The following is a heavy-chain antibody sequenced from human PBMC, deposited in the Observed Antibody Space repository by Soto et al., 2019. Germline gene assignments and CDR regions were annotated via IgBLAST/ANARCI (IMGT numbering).Heavy chain of an antibody. J-gene: IGHJ4*02. CDR1: GFTVSNNY. V-gene: IGHV3-53*01. CDR3: ARDPPGIAASGSYN. D-gene: IGHD6-13*01. Sequence: DVQLEESGGGLIQPGGSLRLSCAVSGFTVSNNYMTWVRQAPGKGLEWVSLIYSSGGTKYADYVRGCFTISRDNSKNTLYLQLNSLKVEDTAVYYCARDPPGIAASGSYNWGQGTLVTVSS. CDR2: IYSSGGT.